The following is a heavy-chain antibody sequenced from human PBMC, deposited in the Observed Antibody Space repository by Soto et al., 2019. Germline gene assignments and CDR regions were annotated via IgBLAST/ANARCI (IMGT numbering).Heavy chain of an antibody. CDR1: GFTFSSYA. CDR2: ISGSGGST. D-gene: IGHD2-8*01. CDR3: AKGVGVVLMVYAIRPTDY. V-gene: IGHV3-23*01. J-gene: IGHJ4*02. Sequence: GGSLRLSCAASGFTFSSYAMSWVRQAPGKGLEWVSAISGSGGSTYYADSVKGRFTISRDNSKNTLYLQMNSLRAEDTAVYYCAKGVGVVLMVYAIRPTDYWGQGTLVTVSS.